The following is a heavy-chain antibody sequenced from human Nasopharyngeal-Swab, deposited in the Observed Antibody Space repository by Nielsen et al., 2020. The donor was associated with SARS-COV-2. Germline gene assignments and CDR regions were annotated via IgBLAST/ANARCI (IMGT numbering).Heavy chain of an antibody. CDR3: ATSAPFCSSTSCSYWFDP. J-gene: IGHJ5*02. CDR1: GYTLTELS. V-gene: IGHV1-24*01. CDR2: FDPEDGET. D-gene: IGHD2-2*01. Sequence: ASVISCKVSGYTLTELSMHWVRQAPGKGLEWMGGFDPEDGETIYAQKFQGRVTMTEDTSTDTAYMELSSLRSEDTAVYYCATSAPFCSSTSCSYWFDPWGQGTLVTVSS.